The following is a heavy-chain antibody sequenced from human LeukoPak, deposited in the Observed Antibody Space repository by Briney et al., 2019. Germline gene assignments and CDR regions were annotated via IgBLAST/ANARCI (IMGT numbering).Heavy chain of an antibody. CDR3: AKEGMYYDILTGNNWFDP. J-gene: IGHJ5*02. CDR1: GFTFSSYA. V-gene: IGHV3-30*04. D-gene: IGHD3-9*01. Sequence: GGSLRLSCAASGFTFSSYAMHWVRQAPGKGLEWVAVISYDGSNKYYADSVKGRFTISRDNSKNTLYLQMNSLRAEDTAVYYCAKEGMYYDILTGNNWFDPWGQGTLVTVSS. CDR2: ISYDGSNK.